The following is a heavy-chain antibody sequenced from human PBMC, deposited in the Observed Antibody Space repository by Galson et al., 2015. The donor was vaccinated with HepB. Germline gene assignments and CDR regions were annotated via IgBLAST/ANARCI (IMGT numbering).Heavy chain of an antibody. CDR1: GGTFSSYA. J-gene: IGHJ5*02. D-gene: IGHD3-10*01. CDR3: AKSHITMVPLDP. CDR2: IIPIFGTA. Sequence: SVKVSCKASGGTFSSYAISWVRQAPGQGLEWMGGIIPIFGTANYAQKFQGRVSITADESTSTAYMELSSLRSEDTAVYYCAKSHITMVPLDPWGQGTLVIVSS. V-gene: IGHV1-69*13.